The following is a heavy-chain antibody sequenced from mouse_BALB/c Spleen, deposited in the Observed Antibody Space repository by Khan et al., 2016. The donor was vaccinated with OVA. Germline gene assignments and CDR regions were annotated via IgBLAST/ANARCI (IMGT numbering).Heavy chain of an antibody. Sequence: QVQLQQSGAEQAKPGASVKMSCKTSGYTFSSYWMHWVKQRPGQGLEWIGYINPTSGYTEYNEKFKDKATLSADKSSSTANMQLTSLTSEDSAVYYCARDGIDYWGQGTTLTVSS. J-gene: IGHJ2*01. V-gene: IGHV1-7*01. CDR1: GYTFSSYW. CDR3: ARDGIDY. D-gene: IGHD2-3*01. CDR2: INPTSGYT.